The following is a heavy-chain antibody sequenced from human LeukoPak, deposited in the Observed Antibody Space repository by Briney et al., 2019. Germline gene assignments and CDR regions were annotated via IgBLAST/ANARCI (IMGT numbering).Heavy chain of an antibody. CDR3: AREGTIAAAGNGPMGY. CDR2: ISSSSSYI. V-gene: IGHV3-21*01. D-gene: IGHD6-13*01. J-gene: IGHJ4*02. CDR1: GFTFSSYS. Sequence: GGSLRLSCAASGFTFSSYSMTWVRQAPGKGLEWVSSISSSSSYIYYADSVKGRFTISRDNAKNSLYLQMNSLRAEDTAVYYCAREGTIAAAGNGPMGYWGQGTLVTVSS.